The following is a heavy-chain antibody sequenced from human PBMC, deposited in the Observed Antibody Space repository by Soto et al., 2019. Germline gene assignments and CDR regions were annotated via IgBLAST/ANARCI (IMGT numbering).Heavy chain of an antibody. CDR1: GYTFTSFG. Sequence: ASVKVSCKASGYTFTSFGISWVRQAPGQGLEWMGWINAYNGNTNYAQKLQGRVTMTTDTSTSTAYMELRSLRSDDTAVYYCARELGRYGSSTSCQPGGDIWGQGTMVTVSS. D-gene: IGHD2-2*01. V-gene: IGHV1-18*04. J-gene: IGHJ3*02. CDR2: INAYNGNT. CDR3: ARELGRYGSSTSCQPGGDI.